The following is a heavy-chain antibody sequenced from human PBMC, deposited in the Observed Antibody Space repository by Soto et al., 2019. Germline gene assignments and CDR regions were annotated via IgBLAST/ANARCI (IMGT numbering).Heavy chain of an antibody. CDR1: GFTVSSNY. CDR3: ARWGQNSSSNAFDI. D-gene: IGHD6-6*01. V-gene: IGHV3-53*01. Sequence: GGSLRLSCAASGFTVSSNYMSWVRQAPGTGLEWVSVIYSGGSTYNADSEKDSFSISIDHSKNTLYLQMNSLRAEDTVVYYCARWGQNSSSNAFDIWGQGTMVTVSS. J-gene: IGHJ3*02. CDR2: IYSGGST.